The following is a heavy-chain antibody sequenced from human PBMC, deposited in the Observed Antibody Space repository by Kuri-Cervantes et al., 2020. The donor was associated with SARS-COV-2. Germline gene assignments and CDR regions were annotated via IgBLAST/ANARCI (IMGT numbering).Heavy chain of an antibody. V-gene: IGHV3-23*01. Sequence: GESLKISCAATGFTLNNFAMSWVRQAPGKGLEWVSSLSGSGGGSTYYADSVKGRFTISRDSSKNTLYLEMNSLRVEDTAVYYCAKDPIYRGTYDLGKLDSWGRGTLVTVSS. J-gene: IGHJ4*02. CDR3: AKDPIYRGTYDLGKLDS. CDR2: LSGSGGGST. CDR1: GFTLNNFA. D-gene: IGHD3-3*01.